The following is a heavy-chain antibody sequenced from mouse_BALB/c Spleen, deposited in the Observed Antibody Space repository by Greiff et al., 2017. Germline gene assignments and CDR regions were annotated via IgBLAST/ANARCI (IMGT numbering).Heavy chain of an antibody. J-gene: IGHJ4*01. Sequence: VQRVESGPGLVAPSQSLSITCTVSGFSLTSYGVHWVRQPPGKGLEWLGVIWAGGSTNYNSALMSRLSISKDNSKSQVFLKMNSLQTDDTAMYYCARVPPYGYYAMDYWGQGTSVTVSS. CDR2: IWAGGST. CDR1: GFSLTSYG. D-gene: IGHD1-1*02. V-gene: IGHV2-9*02. CDR3: ARVPPYGYYAMDY.